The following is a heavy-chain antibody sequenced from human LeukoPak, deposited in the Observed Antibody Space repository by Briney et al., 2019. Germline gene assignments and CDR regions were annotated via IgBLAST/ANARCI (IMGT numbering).Heavy chain of an antibody. CDR1: GGTFSSYA. Sequence: SVKVSCKASGGTFSSYAISWVRQAPGQGLEWMGGIIPIFGTANYAQKFQGRVTITTDESTSTAYMELSSLRSEDTAVYYCASVEVGPAVTPGGSGFDPWGQGTLVTVSS. J-gene: IGHJ5*02. D-gene: IGHD2-2*01. CDR3: ASVEVGPAVTPGGSGFDP. V-gene: IGHV1-69*05. CDR2: IIPIFGTA.